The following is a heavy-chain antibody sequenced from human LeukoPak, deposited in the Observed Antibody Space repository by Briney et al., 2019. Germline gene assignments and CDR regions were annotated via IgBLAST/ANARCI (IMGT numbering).Heavy chain of an antibody. CDR3: ARDLEMAFDY. Sequence: SQTLSLTCTVSGGSISSGSYYWSWIRQPAGKGLEWIGRIYTSGSTNYNPSLKSRVTISVDTSKNPFSLKLSSVTAADTAVYYCARDLEMAFDYWGQGTLVTVSS. CDR2: IYTSGST. J-gene: IGHJ4*02. CDR1: GGSISSGSYY. V-gene: IGHV4-61*02. D-gene: IGHD5-24*01.